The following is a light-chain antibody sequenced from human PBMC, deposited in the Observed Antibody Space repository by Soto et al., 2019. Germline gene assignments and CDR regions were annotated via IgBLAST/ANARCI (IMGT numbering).Light chain of an antibody. CDR2: SNN. V-gene: IGLV1-44*01. CDR1: SSNIGGNA. CDR3: AAWDDSLSGYV. J-gene: IGLJ1*01. Sequence: QSVLTQPPSASGTPGQRVTISCSGSSSNIGGNAVSWYQQHPGTTPKLLIYSNNQRPSGVPDRFSGSKSGTSASLAISGLQSEDEADYYCAAWDDSLSGYVFGTGTKLTVL.